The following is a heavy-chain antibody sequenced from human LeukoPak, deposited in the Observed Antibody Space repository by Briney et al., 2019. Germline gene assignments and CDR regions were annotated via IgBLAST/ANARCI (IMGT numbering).Heavy chain of an antibody. Sequence: GGSLRLSCAASGFTVRTNYMSWVRQAPGKGLEWVSLIHDDGSTYYTDSVKGRFTISRDNSKNTLYLQMNSLRAEDTAVYYCAREENHIVTTSYYFDHWGQGTLVTVSS. CDR3: AREENHIVTTSYYFDH. V-gene: IGHV3-53*01. J-gene: IGHJ4*02. D-gene: IGHD5-12*01. CDR1: GFTVRTNY. CDR2: IHDDGST.